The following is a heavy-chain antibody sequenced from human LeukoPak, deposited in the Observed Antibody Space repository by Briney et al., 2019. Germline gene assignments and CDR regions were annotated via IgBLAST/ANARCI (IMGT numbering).Heavy chain of an antibody. Sequence: SETLSLTCTVSGDSISSYYWSWLRQPPGKGLEWIGYIYYSGSTNYNPSLKSRVTISVDTSKNQFSLKLSSVTAADTAVYYCARVRKARYYYMDVWGKGTTVTISS. D-gene: IGHD3-16*01. J-gene: IGHJ6*03. CDR3: ARVRKARYYYMDV. V-gene: IGHV4-59*01. CDR2: IYYSGST. CDR1: GDSISSYY.